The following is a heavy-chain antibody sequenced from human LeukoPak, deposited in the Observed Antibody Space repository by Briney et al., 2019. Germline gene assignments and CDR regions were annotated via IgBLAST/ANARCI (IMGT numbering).Heavy chain of an antibody. CDR2: INPSGGST. CDR3: ARVSNGDYFDY. D-gene: IGHD4-17*01. V-gene: IGHV1-46*01. J-gene: IGHJ4*02. Sequence: ASVKVSCKASGYTFTSYYMHCVRQAPGQGLEWMGIINPSGGSTSYAQKFQGRVTMTRYTSTSTVYMELSSLRSEDTAVYYCARVSNGDYFDYWGQGTLVTVSS. CDR1: GYTFTSYY.